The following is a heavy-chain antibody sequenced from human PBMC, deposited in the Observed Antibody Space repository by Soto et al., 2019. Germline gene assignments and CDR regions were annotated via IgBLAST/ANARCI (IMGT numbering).Heavy chain of an antibody. D-gene: IGHD3-22*01. Sequence: SCKASGGTFSSYAISWVRQAPGQGLEWMGGIIPIFGTANYAQKFQGRVTITADKSTSTAYMELSSLRSEDTAVYYCASAYYYDSSGKDAFDIWGQGTMVTVAS. CDR1: GGTFSSYA. J-gene: IGHJ3*02. CDR2: IIPIFGTA. V-gene: IGHV1-69*06. CDR3: ASAYYYDSSGKDAFDI.